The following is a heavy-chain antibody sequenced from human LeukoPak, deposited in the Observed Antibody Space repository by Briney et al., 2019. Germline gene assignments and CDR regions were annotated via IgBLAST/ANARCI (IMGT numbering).Heavy chain of an antibody. Sequence: GASVKVSCKASGYTFTSYGISWVRQAPGQGLEWMGWISAYNGNTNYAQNLQGRVTMTTDTSTSTGYMELRSLRSDDTAVYYCARDLHDIVVVPAAISTTGAYYYYGMDVWGQGTTVTVSS. CDR1: GYTFTSYG. CDR2: ISAYNGNT. D-gene: IGHD2-2*01. J-gene: IGHJ6*02. V-gene: IGHV1-18*01. CDR3: ARDLHDIVVVPAAISTTGAYYYYGMDV.